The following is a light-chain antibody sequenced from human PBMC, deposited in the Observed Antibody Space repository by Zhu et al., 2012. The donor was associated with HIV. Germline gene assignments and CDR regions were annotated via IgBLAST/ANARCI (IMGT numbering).Light chain of an antibody. Sequence: EIVMTQSPATLSVSPGETATLSCRASHSVSSTLAWYQQKPGQAPRLLIYGAFTRATGIPARFSGRGSGTEFTLTISSLQSEDFAVYYRQQYSDWPLTFGGGTKGGIK. CDR2: GAF. CDR3: QQYSDWPLT. V-gene: IGKV3-15*01. CDR1: HSVSST. J-gene: IGKJ4*01.